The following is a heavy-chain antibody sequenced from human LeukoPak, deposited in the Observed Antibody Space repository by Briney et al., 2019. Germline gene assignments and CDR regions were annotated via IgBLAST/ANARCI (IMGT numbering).Heavy chain of an antibody. Sequence: PGGSLRLSCAASGFTFSSYAMSRVRQAPGKGLEWVSAISGSGGSTYYADSVKGRFAISRDNSKNTLYLQMNSLRAEDTAVYYCAKARLWFGELDYWGQGTLVTVSS. V-gene: IGHV3-23*01. CDR3: AKARLWFGELDY. D-gene: IGHD3-10*01. CDR1: GFTFSSYA. J-gene: IGHJ4*02. CDR2: ISGSGGST.